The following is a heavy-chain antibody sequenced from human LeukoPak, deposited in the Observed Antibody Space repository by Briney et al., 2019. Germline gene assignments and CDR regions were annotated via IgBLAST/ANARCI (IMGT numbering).Heavy chain of an antibody. J-gene: IGHJ4*02. CDR2: ISSSSSYI. CDR1: GFTFSSYS. D-gene: IGHD3-3*01. V-gene: IGHV3-21*01. CDR3: ARDISDFWSGEPPRRAVDY. Sequence: GGSLRLSCAASGFTFSSYSMNWVRQAPGKGLEWVSSISSSSSYIYYADSVKGRFTISRDNAKNSLYLQMNSLRAEDTAVYYCARDISDFWSGEPPRRAVDYWGQGTLVTVSS.